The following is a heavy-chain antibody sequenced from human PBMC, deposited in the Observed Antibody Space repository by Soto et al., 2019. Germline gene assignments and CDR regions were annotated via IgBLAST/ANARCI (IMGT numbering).Heavy chain of an antibody. CDR1: GDTCTSYY. J-gene: IGHJ4*02. V-gene: IGHV1-46*01. D-gene: IGHD2-15*01. CDR2: INPSGDT. Sequence: QVQLVQSGAEVKKPGASVKISCKASGDTCTSYYMHWVRQAPGQGLEWMGIINPSGDTSYAQKFQGRVTMTRDTSTSTVYMELSSLRSEDTAVYYCARVYCSGGGCYGIDYWGQGTLVTVSS. CDR3: ARVYCSGGGCYGIDY.